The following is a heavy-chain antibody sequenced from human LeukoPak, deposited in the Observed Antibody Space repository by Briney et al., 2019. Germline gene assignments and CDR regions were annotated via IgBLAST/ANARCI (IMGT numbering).Heavy chain of an antibody. V-gene: IGHV4-39*01. CDR1: GGSISSSNYY. D-gene: IGHD1-7*01. J-gene: IGHJ4*02. Sequence: SETLSLTCTVSGGSISSSNYYWGWIRQPPGKGLEWIGSIYYSGSTYYNPSLKSRVTISVDTSKDQFSLSLTSVTAADTAVYYCVRHRTGTTADYWGQGTLVTVSS. CDR2: IYYSGST. CDR3: VRHRTGTTADY.